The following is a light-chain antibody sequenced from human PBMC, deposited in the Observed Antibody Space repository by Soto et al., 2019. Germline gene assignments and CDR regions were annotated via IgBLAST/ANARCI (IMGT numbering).Light chain of an antibody. CDR2: EVS. J-gene: IGLJ1*01. V-gene: IGLV2-8*01. CDR1: SSDVGGYDY. Sequence: QSVLTQPPSASGSPGQSVTISCTGTSSDVGGYDYVSWYQQHPGEAPKLMIYEVSKRPSGVHDRFSGSKSGNTASLAVSGLQAEDEADYYCTSYAGSNNFPYVFGTGTKVTVL. CDR3: TSYAGSNNFPYV.